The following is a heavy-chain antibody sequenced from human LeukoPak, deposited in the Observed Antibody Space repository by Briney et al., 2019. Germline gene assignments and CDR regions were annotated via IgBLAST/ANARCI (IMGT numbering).Heavy chain of an antibody. D-gene: IGHD3/OR15-3a*01. CDR2: ISSSSYI. V-gene: IGHV3-21*01. J-gene: IGHJ6*02. Sequence: GGSLRLSCAASGFTFSSYSMNWVRQAPGKGLEWVSSISSSSYIYYADSVKGRFTISRDNAKNSLYLQMNSLRAEDTAVYYCARGMNFVRGGQKYYYYGMDVWGQGTTVTVSS. CDR1: GFTFSSYS. CDR3: ARGMNFVRGGQKYYYYGMDV.